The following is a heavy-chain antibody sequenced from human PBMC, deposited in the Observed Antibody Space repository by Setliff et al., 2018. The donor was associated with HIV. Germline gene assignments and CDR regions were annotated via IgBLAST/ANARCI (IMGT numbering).Heavy chain of an antibody. J-gene: IGHJ5*02. V-gene: IGHV4-39*01. Sequence: SETLSLTCTVSGGSISSSSYYWGWLRQPPGKGLEWIGSIYYSGSTYYNPSLKSRVTISVDTSKNQFSLELSSVTAADTAVYYCARHGLLWFGAGYNWFDPWGQGTLVTVSS. CDR2: IYYSGST. CDR3: ARHGLLWFGAGYNWFDP. CDR1: GGSISSSSYY. D-gene: IGHD3-10*01.